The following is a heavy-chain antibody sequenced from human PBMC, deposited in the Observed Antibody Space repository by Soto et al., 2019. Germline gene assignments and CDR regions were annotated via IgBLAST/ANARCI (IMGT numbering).Heavy chain of an antibody. CDR1: GFTFSSYW. Sequence: EVQLVESGGGLVQPGGSLRLSCAASGFTFSSYWMHWVRKARGKGLVWVSRIKTDGTNTQYADSVKGRFTISRDNANNMLYLEMNSLRGEDTAVYYCARPRTSDWAYDIWGQGTMVIVSS. CDR3: ARPRTSDWAYDI. CDR2: IKTDGTNT. V-gene: IGHV3-74*03. J-gene: IGHJ3*02. D-gene: IGHD3-9*01.